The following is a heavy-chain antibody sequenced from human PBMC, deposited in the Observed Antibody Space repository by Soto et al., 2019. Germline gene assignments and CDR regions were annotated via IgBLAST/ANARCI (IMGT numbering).Heavy chain of an antibody. CDR3: ARLRLRGVYYYYYYGMDV. CDR2: IKQDGSEK. Sequence: SGGSLRLSCAASGFTFSSYWMSWVRQAPGKGLEWVANIKQDGSEKYYVDSVKGRFTISRDNAKNSLYLQMNSLRAEDTAVYYCARLRLRGVYYYYYYGMDVWGQGTTVTVSS. V-gene: IGHV3-7*03. D-gene: IGHD3-10*01. J-gene: IGHJ6*02. CDR1: GFTFSSYW.